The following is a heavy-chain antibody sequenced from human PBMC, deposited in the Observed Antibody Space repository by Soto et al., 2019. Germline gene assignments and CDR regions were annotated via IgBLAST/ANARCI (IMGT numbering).Heavy chain of an antibody. CDR3: ARRHGYSSSWYPNWFDP. V-gene: IGHV4-39*01. Sequence: SETLSLTCTVSGGSISSSSYYWGWIRQPPGKGLEWIGSIYYSGSTYYNPSLKSRVTISVDTSKNQFSLKLSSVTAADTAVYYCARRHGYSSSWYPNWFDPWGQGTLVTVSS. CDR1: GGSISSSSYY. D-gene: IGHD6-13*01. J-gene: IGHJ5*02. CDR2: IYYSGST.